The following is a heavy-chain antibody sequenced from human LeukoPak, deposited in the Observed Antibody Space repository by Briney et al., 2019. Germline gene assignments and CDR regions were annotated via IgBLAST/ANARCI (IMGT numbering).Heavy chain of an antibody. CDR3: AIFQGTYGDNENDY. D-gene: IGHD4-17*01. Sequence: ASVKVSCKVSGYTLTELSMHWVRQAPGKGLEWMGGFDPEDGETIYAQKFQGRVSITADESTSTGYMEVSSLRSEDTAVYYCAIFQGTYGDNENDYWGQGTLVTVSS. J-gene: IGHJ4*02. CDR1: GYTLTELS. V-gene: IGHV1-24*01. CDR2: FDPEDGET.